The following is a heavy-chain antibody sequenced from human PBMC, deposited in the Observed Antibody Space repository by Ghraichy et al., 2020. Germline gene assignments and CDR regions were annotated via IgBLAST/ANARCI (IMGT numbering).Heavy chain of an antibody. CDR3: ARAYYYDSSGYYGAFDI. CDR2: TYYRSKWYN. CDR1: GDSVSSNSAA. D-gene: IGHD3-22*01. Sequence: SQTLSLTCAISGDSVSSNSAAWNWIRQSPSRGLEWLGRTYYRSKWYNDYAVSVKSRITINADTSKNQFSLQLNSVTPEDTGVYYCARAYYYDSSGYYGAFDIWGQGTMVTVSS. J-gene: IGHJ3*02. V-gene: IGHV6-1*01.